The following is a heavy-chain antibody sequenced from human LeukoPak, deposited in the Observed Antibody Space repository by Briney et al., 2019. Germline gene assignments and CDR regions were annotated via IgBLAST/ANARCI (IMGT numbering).Heavy chain of an antibody. CDR1: GGSISSGSYH. CDR2: IYTSGST. CDR3: ARDGGYSSSWYTYYYYMDV. D-gene: IGHD6-13*01. Sequence: SETLSLTCTVSGGSISSGSYHWSWIRQPAGKGLEWIGRIYTSGSTNYNPSLKSRVTMSVDTSKNQFSLKLSSVTAADTAVYYCARDGGYSSSWYTYYYYMDVWGKGTTVTISS. V-gene: IGHV4-61*02. J-gene: IGHJ6*03.